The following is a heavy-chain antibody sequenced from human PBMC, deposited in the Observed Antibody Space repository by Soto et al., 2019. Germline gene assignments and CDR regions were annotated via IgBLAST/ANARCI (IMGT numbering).Heavy chain of an antibody. D-gene: IGHD2-15*01. CDR3: ARSGEDCSGGSCSWEEVNWFDP. CDR1: GYTFTGYY. CDR2: INPNSGGT. J-gene: IGHJ5*02. Sequence: ASVKVSCKASGYTFTGYYMHWVRQAPGQGLEWMGWINPNSGGTNYAQKFQGWVTMTRDTSISTAYMELSRLRSDDTAVYYCARSGEDCSGGSCSWEEVNWFDPWGQGTLVTVSS. V-gene: IGHV1-2*04.